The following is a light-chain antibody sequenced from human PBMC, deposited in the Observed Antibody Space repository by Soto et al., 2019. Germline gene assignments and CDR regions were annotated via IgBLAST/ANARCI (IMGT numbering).Light chain of an antibody. CDR1: QTVRNNY. J-gene: IGKJ1*01. CDR3: HQYGSSPWT. Sequence: EFVLTQSPGTLSLSPGERATLSCRASQTVRNNYLAWYQQKPGQAPRLLIYGASSRATGIPDRFSGSGSGTDFTLTISRLEPEDFAVYYCHQYGSSPWTFGQGTKVDIK. CDR2: GAS. V-gene: IGKV3-20*01.